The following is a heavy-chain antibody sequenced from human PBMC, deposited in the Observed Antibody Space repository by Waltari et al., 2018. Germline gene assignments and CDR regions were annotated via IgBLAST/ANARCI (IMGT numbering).Heavy chain of an antibody. V-gene: IGHV4-39*01. D-gene: IGHD3-10*01. Sequence: QLQLQESGPGLVKPSEPLSLTCTAPGGSISSGTCYWAWTRQPPGKGLEWIGNIYYRGNTYYRQSLKSRVTISVDTSKNQFSLKLSSVTAADTAVYYCARYYFGSGSSHFDYWGQGTLLTVSS. CDR1: GGSISSGTCY. J-gene: IGHJ4*02. CDR2: IYYRGNT. CDR3: ARYYFGSGSSHFDY.